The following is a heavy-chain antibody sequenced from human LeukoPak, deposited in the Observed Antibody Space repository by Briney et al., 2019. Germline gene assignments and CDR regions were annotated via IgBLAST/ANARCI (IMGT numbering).Heavy chain of an antibody. J-gene: IGHJ4*02. CDR1: GFTFSSYT. D-gene: IGHD3-22*01. CDR2: ITGSGANT. Sequence: PGGSLRLSCAASGFTFSSYTMNWVRQAPGKGLEWVSAITGSGANTYYADSVKGRFTISRDNSKNTLYLQMNSLRAEDTAAYYCAKGTYDSRGHFDYWGQGTLVSVSS. V-gene: IGHV3-23*01. CDR3: AKGTYDSRGHFDY.